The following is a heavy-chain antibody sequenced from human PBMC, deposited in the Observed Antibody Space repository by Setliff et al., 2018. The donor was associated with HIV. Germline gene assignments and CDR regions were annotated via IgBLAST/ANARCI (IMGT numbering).Heavy chain of an antibody. D-gene: IGHD3-3*01. CDR3: ARSYYGFWHGLPRSFDV. J-gene: IGHJ3*01. Sequence: PSETLSLTCTVSGGSLSNHYWSWLRQSPKNGLEWIGYVYYSGHTNYKPSFKSRVSISVDTSRNQFSLNLTSLTTSDTAIYYCARSYYGFWHGLPRSFDVWGQGTMVTVSS. V-gene: IGHV4-59*11. CDR2: VYYSGHT. CDR1: GGSLSNHY.